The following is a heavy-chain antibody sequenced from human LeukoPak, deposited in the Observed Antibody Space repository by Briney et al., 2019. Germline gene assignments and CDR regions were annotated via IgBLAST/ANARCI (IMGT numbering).Heavy chain of an antibody. CDR1: GFTFSDYH. D-gene: IGHD3-10*01. V-gene: IGHV3-11*01. CDR3: ASGGFNGYIDV. CDR2: ISPRGQTV. J-gene: IGHJ6*03. Sequence: GGSLRLSYTASGFTFSDYHMTWVRRAPGNGLEWVSKISPRGQTVFYSHSVEGRSTISRDNANNSLYLQLHNVRADDTAVYYCASGGFNGYIDVSAEGTTVIVSS.